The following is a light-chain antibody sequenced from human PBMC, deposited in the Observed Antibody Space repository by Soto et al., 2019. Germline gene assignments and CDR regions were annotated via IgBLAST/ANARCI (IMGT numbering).Light chain of an antibody. CDR1: QSVSSD. CDR3: QQYKNWYT. J-gene: IGKJ2*01. V-gene: IGKV3-15*01. Sequence: EIVMTQSPATLSVSPGARATLSCRASQSVSSDLAWYQQKPGQAPRLLIYGASTRATGIPDRFSGSGSGTDFTLTISSLQFEDFAVYYCQQYKNWYTFGQGTKLEI. CDR2: GAS.